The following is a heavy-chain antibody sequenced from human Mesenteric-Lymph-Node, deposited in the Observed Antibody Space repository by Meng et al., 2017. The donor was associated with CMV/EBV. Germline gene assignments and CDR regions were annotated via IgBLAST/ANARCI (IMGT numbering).Heavy chain of an antibody. CDR2: IYSGVSST. Sequence: GGSLRLSCTATGFTFSTYAMNWVRQAPGKGLEWVAVIYSGVSSTHYADSVKGRFTISRDNSKNRLYLQMNSLRAEDTAVYYCAKGVYSGAYSGLFDYWGQGALVTVSS. J-gene: IGHJ4*02. D-gene: IGHD4-23*01. V-gene: IGHV3-23*03. CDR3: AKGVYSGAYSGLFDY. CDR1: GFTFSTYA.